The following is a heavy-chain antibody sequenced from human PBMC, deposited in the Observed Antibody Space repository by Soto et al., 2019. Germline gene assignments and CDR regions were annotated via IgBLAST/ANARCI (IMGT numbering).Heavy chain of an antibody. D-gene: IGHD2-2*01. CDR1: GFTFGDYA. CDR3: TRYCSSTACYYYGMDV. J-gene: IGHJ6*02. CDR2: IRSKAYGGTT. Sequence: EVQLVESGGGLVQPGRSLRLSCTASGFTFGDYAMSWVRQAPGKGLEWVGLIRSKAYGGTTEYAASVKGRFTISRDDSKSIAYLQMNSLKTEDTAVYYCTRYCSSTACYYYGMDVWGQGTTVTVSS. V-gene: IGHV3-49*04.